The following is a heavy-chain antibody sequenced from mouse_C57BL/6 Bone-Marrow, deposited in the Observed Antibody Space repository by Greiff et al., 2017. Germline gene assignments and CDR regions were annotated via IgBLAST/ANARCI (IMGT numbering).Heavy chain of an antibody. J-gene: IGHJ2*01. CDR3: AKHSYYYGSSYYYFDY. CDR2: ISSGGSYT. D-gene: IGHD1-1*01. CDR1: GFTFSSYG. Sequence: DVMLVESGGDLVKPGGSLKLSCAASGFTFSSYGLSWVRQTPDKRLEWVATISSGGSYTYYPARVKGRFTISRDNAKNTLYLQISSLKSEDTAMYYSAKHSYYYGSSYYYFDYWGQGTTLTVSS. V-gene: IGHV5-6*02.